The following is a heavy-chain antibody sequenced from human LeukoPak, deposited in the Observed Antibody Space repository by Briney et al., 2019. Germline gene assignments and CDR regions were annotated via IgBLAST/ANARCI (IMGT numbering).Heavy chain of an antibody. CDR3: AREAIRAAAGMEFDY. CDR2: ISYDGSNK. V-gene: IGHV3-30-3*01. Sequence: GGSLRFSGAASGFTFSSYAMHWVRQAPGKGLEWVAVISYDGSNKYYADSVKGRFTISRDNSKNTLYLQMNSLRAEDTAVYYCAREAIRAAAGMEFDYWGQGTRVTVSS. J-gene: IGHJ4*02. D-gene: IGHD6-13*01. CDR1: GFTFSSYA.